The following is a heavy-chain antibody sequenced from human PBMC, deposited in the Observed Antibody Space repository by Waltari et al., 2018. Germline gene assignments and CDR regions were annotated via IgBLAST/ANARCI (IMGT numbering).Heavy chain of an antibody. Sequence: QVQLVQSGAEVKKPGSSVKVSCKASGGTFSSYAISWVRQAPGQGLEWMGRIIPICGTANYAQKFQGRGTITADKSTSTAYMELSSLRSEDTAVYYCARGSGSGWYNYFDYWGQGTLVTVSS. J-gene: IGHJ4*02. D-gene: IGHD6-19*01. CDR3: ARGSGSGWYNYFDY. CDR1: GGTFSSYA. V-gene: IGHV1-69*08. CDR2: IIPICGTA.